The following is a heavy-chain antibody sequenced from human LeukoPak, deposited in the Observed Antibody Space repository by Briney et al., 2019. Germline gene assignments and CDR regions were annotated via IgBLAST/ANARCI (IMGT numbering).Heavy chain of an antibody. CDR2: IYYSGST. J-gene: IGHJ2*01. D-gene: IGHD1-1*01. CDR1: SGAISSGTYY. CDR3: TTLTFNRYFDL. Sequence: SETLSLTCTVSSGAISSGTYYWSWIRQHPGKGLEWIGYIYYSGSTYSNPSLKSRVAISLDMSKNQFSLRLSSVTAADTAVYYCTTLTFNRYFDLWGRGTLVTVSS. V-gene: IGHV4-31*06.